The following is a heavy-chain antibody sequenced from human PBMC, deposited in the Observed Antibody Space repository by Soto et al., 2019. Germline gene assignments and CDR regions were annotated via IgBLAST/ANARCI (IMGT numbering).Heavy chain of an antibody. V-gene: IGHV1-3*01. CDR1: GYTFTSYA. Sequence: QVQLVQSGAEVKKPGASVKVSCKASGYTFTSYAMHWVRQAPGQRLEWMGWINAGNGNTKYSQQFQGRVTITRDTSASTAYIELSSLRSEDTAVYYCARSIVVVTALDYWGQGTLVTVSS. CDR2: INAGNGNT. D-gene: IGHD2-21*02. J-gene: IGHJ4*02. CDR3: ARSIVVVTALDY.